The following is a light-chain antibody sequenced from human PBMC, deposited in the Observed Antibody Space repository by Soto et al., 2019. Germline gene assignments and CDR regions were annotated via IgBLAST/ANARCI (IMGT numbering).Light chain of an antibody. V-gene: IGKV1-5*01. CDR2: DAS. J-gene: IGKJ4*01. CDR3: KQYDNYPLT. Sequence: DIQMTQSPSTLSASVGDRVTITCRASQSVRSWLAWYQQKPGRAPKFLIYDASSLESGVPSRFSGSGSGTEFTLNILNLQPDDFATYSCKQYDNYPLTFGGGTKVEI. CDR1: QSVRSW.